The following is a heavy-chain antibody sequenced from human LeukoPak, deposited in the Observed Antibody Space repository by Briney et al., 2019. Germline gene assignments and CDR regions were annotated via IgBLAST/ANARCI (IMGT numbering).Heavy chain of an antibody. CDR1: VHTCSIYA. J-gene: IGHJ5*02. CDR3: ARLGRNYDFDP. Sequence: PGASVNVSCKASVHTCSIYASSCVRQAPGQVLECMVGIIPIFGTANYAQKFQGRVTLTADKFKSTAYMELSSLRSEDTAVYYCARLGRNYDFDPWGQGTLVTVSS. V-gene: IGHV1-69*06. CDR2: IIPIFGTA. D-gene: IGHD1-7*01.